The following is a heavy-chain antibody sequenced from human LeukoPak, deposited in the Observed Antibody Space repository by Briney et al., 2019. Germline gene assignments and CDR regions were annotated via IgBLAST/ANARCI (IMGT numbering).Heavy chain of an antibody. J-gene: IGHJ5*02. Sequence: NPSETLSLTCTVSGDSISTTSYYWGWIRQPPGKGLEWIGSIYYSGSTYYNPSLKSRVTISVDTSKNQFSLKLSSVTAADTAVYYCARARRSVDILTGYYTGGPQWFDPWGQGTLVTVSS. CDR1: GDSISTTSYY. CDR3: ARARRSVDILTGYYTGGPQWFDP. D-gene: IGHD3-9*01. CDR2: IYYSGST. V-gene: IGHV4-39*07.